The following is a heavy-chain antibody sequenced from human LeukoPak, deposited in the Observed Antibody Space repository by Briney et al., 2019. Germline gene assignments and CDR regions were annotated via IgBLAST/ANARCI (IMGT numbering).Heavy chain of an antibody. CDR1: RFIFSNYW. J-gene: IGHJ4*02. Sequence: AGGSLRLSCSASRFIFSNYWMTWVRQAPGKGLEWVTFISFDGSYKYYPDSVKGRFTISRDNSKNTLYLQMNSLRVDDTAVYYCAKTPVSSGWSYFDYWGQGTLVTVSS. V-gene: IGHV3-30*18. CDR3: AKTPVSSGWSYFDY. D-gene: IGHD6-19*01. CDR2: ISFDGSYK.